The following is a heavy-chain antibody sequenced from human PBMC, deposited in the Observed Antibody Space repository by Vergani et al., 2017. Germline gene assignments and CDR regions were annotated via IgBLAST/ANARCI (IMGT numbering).Heavy chain of an antibody. D-gene: IGHD3-3*01. J-gene: IGHJ6*02. V-gene: IGHV1-8*03. Sequence: QVQLVQSGAEVKKPGASVQVFCKASGNTFTSDDLNWVRPAPGQGLEWVGWMNPNGGNTGNAQSLQGRLTITKDTSVNTAYMDLTGLGSEDMAVYYCVRARRTCTYDHGPGYYYDVWGQGTLVTVSS. CDR3: VRARRTCTYDHGPGYYYDV. CDR1: GNTFTSDD. CDR2: MNPNGGNT.